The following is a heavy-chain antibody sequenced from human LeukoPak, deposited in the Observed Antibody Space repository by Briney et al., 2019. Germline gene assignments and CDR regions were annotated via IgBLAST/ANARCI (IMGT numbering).Heavy chain of an antibody. D-gene: IGHD4-11*01. CDR3: AREPMTTVTDPLTGYYYYYYMDV. Sequence: PSQTLCLTCAVSGGSSISSYYWSWILPPPGKGLEWIVYIYYSGSTNYNPSLKSRVTISVDTSKNQFSLKLSSVTAADTAVYYCAREPMTTVTDPLTGYYYYYYMDVSGKGTTVTVSS. CDR1: GGSSISSYY. V-gene: IGHV4-59*12. J-gene: IGHJ6*03. CDR2: IYYSGST.